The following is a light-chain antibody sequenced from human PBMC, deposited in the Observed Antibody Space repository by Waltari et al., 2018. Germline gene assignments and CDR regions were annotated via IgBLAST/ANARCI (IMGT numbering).Light chain of an antibody. CDR1: ISNIGAGYD. CDR2: GNS. Sequence: QSVLTQPPSVSAAPGRRVTISCTGDISNIGAGYDVHWYQQLPETSPKLLIYGNSIRPSGVPDRFSASRSGTSASLAITGLQAEDEADYYCQSFDGRRTLFGGGTKLTVL. CDR3: QSFDGRRTL. J-gene: IGLJ2*01. V-gene: IGLV1-40*01.